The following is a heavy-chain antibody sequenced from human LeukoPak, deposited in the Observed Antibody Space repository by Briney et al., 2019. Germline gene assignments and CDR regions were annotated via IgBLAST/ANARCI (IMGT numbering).Heavy chain of an antibody. CDR2: IYYSGST. CDR1: GGSISSSDYY. V-gene: IGHV4-30-4*01. J-gene: IGHJ5*02. D-gene: IGHD3-10*01. Sequence: KSSETLSLTCTVSGGSISSSDYYWSWIRQPPGKGLEWIGYIYYSGSTYYNPSLKSRVTISVDTSKNQFSLKLSSVTAADTAVYYCARGGSGSYYNRWGQGTLVTVSS. CDR3: ARGGSGSYYNR.